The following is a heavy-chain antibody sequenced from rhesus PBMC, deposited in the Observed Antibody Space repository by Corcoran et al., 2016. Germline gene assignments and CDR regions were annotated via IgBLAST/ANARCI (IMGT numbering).Heavy chain of an antibody. D-gene: IGHD6S26*01. Sequence: QVQLQESGPGLLKPSETLSLTCAVSGGSISGGYGWGWIRQPPGQGLEWIGSIYSSSGNTYYNPSLTNRVTISKDASKNQFCLKVNSVTAADTAVYYCARYGVSSGWSGYFDYWGQGALVTVSS. CDR3: ARYGVSSGWSGYFDY. J-gene: IGHJ4*01. CDR1: GGSISGGYG. V-gene: IGHV4-76*01. CDR2: IYSSSGNT.